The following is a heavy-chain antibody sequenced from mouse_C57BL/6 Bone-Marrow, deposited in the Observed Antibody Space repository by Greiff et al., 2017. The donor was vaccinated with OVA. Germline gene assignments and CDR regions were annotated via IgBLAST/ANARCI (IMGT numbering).Heavy chain of an antibody. CDR3: ARNFYYYGSSSYCYAMDY. V-gene: IGHV2-9-1*01. CDR2: IWTGGGT. Sequence: VQLVESGPGLVAPSQSLSITCTVSGFSLTSYAISWVRQPPGKGLEWLGVIWTGGGTNYNSALKSRLSISKDTSKSEVFLKMNSLHTDDTARYYCARNFYYYGSSSYCYAMDYWGQGTSVTVSS. J-gene: IGHJ4*01. CDR1: GFSLTSYA. D-gene: IGHD1-1*01.